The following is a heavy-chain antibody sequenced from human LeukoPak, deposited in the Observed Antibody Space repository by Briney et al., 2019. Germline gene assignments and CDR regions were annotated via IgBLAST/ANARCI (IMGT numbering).Heavy chain of an antibody. D-gene: IGHD3-10*01. J-gene: IGHJ4*02. CDR1: GGSISSSSYY. CDR2: IYYSGST. Sequence: SETLSLTCTVSGGSISSSSYYWGWIRQPPGKGLEWIGSIYYSGSTYYNPSLKSRVTISVDTSKNQFSLKLSSVTAADTSVFYCARHRVNYYGSGSFPASIDSWGQGTLVTVSS. V-gene: IGHV4-39*01. CDR3: ARHRVNYYGSGSFPASIDS.